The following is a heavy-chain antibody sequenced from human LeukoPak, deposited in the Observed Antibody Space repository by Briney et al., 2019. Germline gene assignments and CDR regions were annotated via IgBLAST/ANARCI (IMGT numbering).Heavy chain of an antibody. Sequence: SETLSLTCIVSGDSISTYYWSWIRQSAGKGLEWIGRIYTSGGAKYSSSLKSRVTISVDETKNQVSLRLTSVTVADTAVYYCARELQLRVWGQGTLVTVSS. CDR2: IYTSGGA. D-gene: IGHD1-7*01. J-gene: IGHJ4*02. CDR3: ARELQLRV. V-gene: IGHV4-4*07. CDR1: GDSISTYY.